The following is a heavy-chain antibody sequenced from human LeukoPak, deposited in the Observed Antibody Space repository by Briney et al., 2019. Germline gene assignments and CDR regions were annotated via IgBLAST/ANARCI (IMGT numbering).Heavy chain of an antibody. J-gene: IGHJ4*02. CDR2: IYYSGST. CDR1: GGSISSGGYY. V-gene: IGHV4-31*03. CDR3: ARQQYYDFWRATGGYFDY. Sequence: SETLSLTCTVSGGSISSGGYYWSWIRQHPGKGLEWIGYIYYSGSTYYNPSLKSRVTISVDTSKNQFSLKLSSVTAADTAVYYCARQQYYDFWRATGGYFDYWGQGTLVTVSS. D-gene: IGHD3-3*01.